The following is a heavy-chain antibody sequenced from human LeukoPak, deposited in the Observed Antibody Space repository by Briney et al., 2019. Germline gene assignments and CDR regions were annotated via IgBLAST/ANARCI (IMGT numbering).Heavy chain of an antibody. J-gene: IGHJ4*02. CDR3: ARDYGVAEGY. D-gene: IGHD6-19*01. Sequence: AGGSLRLSCVASGFTVSCNYMSWVRQAPGKGLEWVSVIYSGGSTYYADSVKGRFTISRDNSKNTLYLQMNSLRVEDTAVYYCARDYGVAEGYWGQGTLVTVSS. V-gene: IGHV3-53*01. CDR2: IYSGGST. CDR1: GFTVSCNY.